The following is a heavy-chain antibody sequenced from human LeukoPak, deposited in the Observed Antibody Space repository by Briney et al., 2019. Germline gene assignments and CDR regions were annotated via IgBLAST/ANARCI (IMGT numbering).Heavy chain of an antibody. CDR1: GYSINSGYY. Sequence: SETLSLTCIVSGYSINSGYYWGWIRQPPGKGLEWIGSIYHNGTTYYNPSLKSRIIISVDTSKNQFSLKLSSVTAADTAVYYCAEYSSSTTFDYWGQGTLVTVSS. V-gene: IGHV4-38-2*02. CDR2: IYHNGTT. J-gene: IGHJ4*02. D-gene: IGHD6-6*01. CDR3: AEYSSSTTFDY.